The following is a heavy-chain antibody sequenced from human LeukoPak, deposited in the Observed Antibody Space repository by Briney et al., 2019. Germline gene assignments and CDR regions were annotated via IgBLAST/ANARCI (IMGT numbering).Heavy chain of an antibody. Sequence: GGALRLSCAASGFTFSSYGMHWVRQAPGRGLEWVAFIRYDGSNKYYADSVKGRFTISRDNSKNTLYLQMNSLRAEDTAVYYCAKDLGGYCSSTSCYRLQVDYWGQGTLVTVSS. J-gene: IGHJ4*02. CDR3: AKDLGGYCSSTSCYRLQVDY. V-gene: IGHV3-30*02. CDR2: IRYDGSNK. D-gene: IGHD2-2*01. CDR1: GFTFSSYG.